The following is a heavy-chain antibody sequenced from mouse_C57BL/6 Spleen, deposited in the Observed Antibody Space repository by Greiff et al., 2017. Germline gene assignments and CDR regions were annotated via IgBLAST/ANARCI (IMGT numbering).Heavy chain of an antibody. D-gene: IGHD2-5*01. J-gene: IGHJ4*01. CDR3: TRCYSNFYAMDY. CDR1: GYTFTDYE. CDR2: IDPETGGT. Sequence: LVESGAELVRPGASVTLSCKASGYTFTDYEMHWVKQTPVHGLEWIGAIDPETGGTAYNQKFKGKAILTADKSSSTAYMELRSLTSEDSAVYYCTRCYSNFYAMDYWGQGTSVTVSS. V-gene: IGHV1-15*01.